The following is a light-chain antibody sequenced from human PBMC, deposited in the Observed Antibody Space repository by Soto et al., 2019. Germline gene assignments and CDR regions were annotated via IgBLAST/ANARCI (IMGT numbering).Light chain of an antibody. CDR3: QQANSFPRT. CDR1: QGISSW. Sequence: DIHMTESPCSLSASVGDRVTITCEASQGISSWLAWYQQKPGKAPKLLIYAASSLQSGVPSRFSGSGYGTDFNLTISSLQTEDFATYYCQQANSFPRTFGQGTRLEIK. CDR2: AAS. J-gene: IGKJ5*01. V-gene: IGKV1D-12*01.